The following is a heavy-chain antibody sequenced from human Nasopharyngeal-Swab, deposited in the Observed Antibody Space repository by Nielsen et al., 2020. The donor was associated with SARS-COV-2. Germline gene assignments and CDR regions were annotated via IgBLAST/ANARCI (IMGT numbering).Heavy chain of an antibody. CDR1: GITFSNAW. Sequence: GESLKISCAASGITFSNAWMSWVRQPPAKGLEWVSIISGSGGSTYYADSVKGRFTISRDNSKNTLYLQMNSLRAEDTAVYYCAKRDDYYESSGLGDWGKGTLVTVSS. CDR3: AKRDDYYESSGLGD. J-gene: IGHJ4*02. D-gene: IGHD3-22*01. CDR2: ISGSGGST. V-gene: IGHV3-23*01.